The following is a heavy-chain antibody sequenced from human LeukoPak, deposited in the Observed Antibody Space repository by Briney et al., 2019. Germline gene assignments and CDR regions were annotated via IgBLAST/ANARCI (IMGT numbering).Heavy chain of an antibody. CDR3: ARRQPRRLLWFGESRYFDY. J-gene: IGHJ4*02. D-gene: IGHD3-10*01. CDR1: GGSFSGYY. CDR2: INHSGST. V-gene: IGHV4-34*01. Sequence: SETLSLTCAVYGGSFSGYYWSWIRQPPGKGLEWIGEINHSGSTNYNPSLKSRVTISVDTSKNQFSLKLSSVTAADTAVYYCARRQPRRLLWFGESRYFDYWGQGTLVTVSS.